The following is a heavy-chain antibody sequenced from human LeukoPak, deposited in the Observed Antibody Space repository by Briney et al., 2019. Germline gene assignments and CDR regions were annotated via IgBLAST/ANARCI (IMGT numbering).Heavy chain of an antibody. D-gene: IGHD3-3*01. V-gene: IGHV4-39*01. J-gene: IGHJ4*02. CDR2: IYYSGST. CDR3: ASSYYDFWSGYFTPQYYFDY. CDR1: GGSISSSSYY. Sequence: PSETLSLTCTVSGGSISSSSYYWGWIRQPPGKGLEWIGSIYYSGSTYYNPSLKSRVTISVDTSKNQFSLKLSSVTAADTAVYYCASSYYDFWSGYFTPQYYFDYWGQGTLVTVSS.